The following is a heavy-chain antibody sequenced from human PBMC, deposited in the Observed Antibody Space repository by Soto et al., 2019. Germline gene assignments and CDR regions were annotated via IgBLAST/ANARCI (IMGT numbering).Heavy chain of an antibody. CDR2: ISGSGGST. CDR3: AKAGFWSGYLSPYYYYGMDV. V-gene: IGHV3-23*01. Sequence: GGSLRLSCAASGFTFSSYAMSWARQAPGKGLEWVSAISGSGGSTYYADSVRGRFTISRDNSKNTLYLQMNSLRAEDTAVYYCAKAGFWSGYLSPYYYYGMDVWGQGTTVTVSS. J-gene: IGHJ6*02. D-gene: IGHD3-3*01. CDR1: GFTFSSYA.